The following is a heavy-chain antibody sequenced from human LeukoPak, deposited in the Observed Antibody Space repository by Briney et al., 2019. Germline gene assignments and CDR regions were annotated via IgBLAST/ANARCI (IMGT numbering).Heavy chain of an antibody. Sequence: GGSLRLSCAAAGFTFSSYAMSRVRQAPGKRLEWVSAISGSGGSTYYADSVKGRFTISRDNSKNTLYLQMNSLRAEDTAVYYCAKSHTYDISGYYYFDYWGQGTLVTVSS. J-gene: IGHJ4*02. CDR3: AKSHTYDISGYYYFDY. V-gene: IGHV3-23*01. D-gene: IGHD3-22*01. CDR2: ISGSGGST. CDR1: GFTFSSYA.